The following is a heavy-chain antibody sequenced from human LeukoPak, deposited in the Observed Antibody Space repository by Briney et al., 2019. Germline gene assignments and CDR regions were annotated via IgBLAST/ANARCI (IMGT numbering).Heavy chain of an antibody. CDR3: ARDSHTAMDY. Sequence: PSETLSLTCAVSGYSISSGYYWGWIRQPPGKGLEWIGSIYRSGSTYYNPSLKSRVTISVDTSKNQFSLKLSSVTAADTAVYYCARDSHTAMDYWGQGTLVTVSS. CDR2: IYRSGST. CDR1: GYSISSGYY. D-gene: IGHD5-18*01. V-gene: IGHV4-38-2*02. J-gene: IGHJ4*02.